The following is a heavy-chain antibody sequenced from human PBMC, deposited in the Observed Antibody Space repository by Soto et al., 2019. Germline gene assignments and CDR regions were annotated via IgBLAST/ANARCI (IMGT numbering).Heavy chain of an antibody. Sequence: GGSLRLSCAASGFSFSSYGMHWVRQAPGKGLEWVAVISYDGSNKYYADSVKGRFTISRDNSKNTLYLQMNSLRAEDTAVYYCAKEASYYYDSSGLYGMDVWGQGTTVTVSS. CDR1: GFSFSSYG. D-gene: IGHD3-22*01. CDR2: ISYDGSNK. CDR3: AKEASYYYDSSGLYGMDV. J-gene: IGHJ6*02. V-gene: IGHV3-30*18.